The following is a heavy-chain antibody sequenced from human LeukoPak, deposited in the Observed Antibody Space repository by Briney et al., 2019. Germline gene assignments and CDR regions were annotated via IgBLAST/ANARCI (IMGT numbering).Heavy chain of an antibody. CDR3: ARGGYYYDSSGYLDAFDI. CDR1: GGTFSSYA. Sequence: SVKVSCKASGGTFSSYAISWVRQAPGQGLEWMGEIIPIFGTANYAQKFQGRVTITADESTSTAYMELSSLRSEDTAVYYCARGGYYYDSSGYLDAFDIWGQGTMVTVSS. D-gene: IGHD3-22*01. CDR2: IIPIFGTA. J-gene: IGHJ3*02. V-gene: IGHV1-69*01.